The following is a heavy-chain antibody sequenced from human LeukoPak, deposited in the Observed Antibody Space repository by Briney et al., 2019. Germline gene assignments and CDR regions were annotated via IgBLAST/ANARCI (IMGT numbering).Heavy chain of an antibody. Sequence: PGGSLRLSCAASGFTFSTYAMNWVRQAPGKGLEWVSAIIGNGRRTNYADSVKGRFTISRDNVKNTLYLQMNSLTAGDTAVYFCAKGGSDYIWGSYRPFEYWGQGTLVTVSS. D-gene: IGHD3-16*02. CDR2: IIGNGRRT. CDR3: AKGGSDYIWGSYRPFEY. J-gene: IGHJ4*02. V-gene: IGHV3-23*01. CDR1: GFTFSTYA.